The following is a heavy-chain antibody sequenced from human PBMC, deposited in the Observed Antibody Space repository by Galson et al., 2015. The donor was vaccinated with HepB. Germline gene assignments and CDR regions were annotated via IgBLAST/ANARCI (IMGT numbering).Heavy chain of an antibody. J-gene: IGHJ2*01. D-gene: IGHD3-10*01. CDR3: ARVYFGSGSSSAYWYFDL. CDR2: ISSTGTTM. Sequence: SLRLSCAASGFTFNNYWMSWVRQAPGKGLESVSYISSTGTTMYYADSAKGRFTISRDNAQNSLYLQMNSLRDEDTAVYYCARVYFGSGSSSAYWYFDLWGRGALVTVSS. V-gene: IGHV3-48*02. CDR1: GFTFNNYW.